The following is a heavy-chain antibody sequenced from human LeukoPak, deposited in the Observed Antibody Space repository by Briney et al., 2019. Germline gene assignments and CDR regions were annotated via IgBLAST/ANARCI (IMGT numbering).Heavy chain of an antibody. Sequence: GGSLRLSCAASGFTFSSYAMHWVRQAPGKGLEWVAVISYNGSNKYYADSVKGRFTISRDNSKNTLYLQMNSLRAEDTAVYYCARTYYYGSGSYPLFDYWGQGTLVTVSS. D-gene: IGHD3-10*01. CDR3: ARTYYYGSGSYPLFDY. CDR1: GFTFSSYA. CDR2: ISYNGSNK. V-gene: IGHV3-30-3*01. J-gene: IGHJ4*02.